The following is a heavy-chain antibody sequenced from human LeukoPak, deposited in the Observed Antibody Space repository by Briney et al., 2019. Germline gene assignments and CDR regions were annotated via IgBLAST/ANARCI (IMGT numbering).Heavy chain of an antibody. D-gene: IGHD2-2*01. CDR2: IYSGGNT. CDR1: GFTVSSNY. CDR3: ARASVPGPPRV. Sequence: GSLRLSCAASGFTVSSNYMTWVRQAPGKALEWVSAIYSGGNTYYADSVKGRFTVSRDNSKNTLDPQMHSLRAEDTAVYYCARASVPGPPRVWGQGTLVTVSS. V-gene: IGHV3-53*01. J-gene: IGHJ4*02.